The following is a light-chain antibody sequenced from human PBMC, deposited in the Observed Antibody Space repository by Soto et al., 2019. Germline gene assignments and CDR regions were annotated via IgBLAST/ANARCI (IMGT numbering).Light chain of an antibody. CDR2: GIS. CDR3: QQYGSSPGFT. Sequence: ILLTQSPGTLSLSPGERATLSCRASQSVSNYLAWYQQKPGQAPRLLIYGISTRATGIPDRFSGSGSGTEFTLAISRLETEDFAVYYCQQYGSSPGFTFGPGTKVDIK. CDR1: QSVSNY. J-gene: IGKJ3*01. V-gene: IGKV3-20*01.